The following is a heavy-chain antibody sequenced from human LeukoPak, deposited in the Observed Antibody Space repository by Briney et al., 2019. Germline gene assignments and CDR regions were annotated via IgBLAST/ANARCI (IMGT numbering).Heavy chain of an antibody. V-gene: IGHV4-38-2*02. D-gene: IGHD3-16*02. CDR3: AGSETYYDYVWGSYRPKGYWFDP. CDR1: GYSISSGYY. Sequence: SETLSLTCTVSGYSISSGYYWGWIRPPPGKGLEWIGSIYYSGSTYYNPSLKSRVTISVDTSKNQFSLKLSSVTAADTAVYYCAGSETYYDYVWGSYRPKGYWFDPWGQGTLVTVSS. J-gene: IGHJ5*02. CDR2: IYYSGST.